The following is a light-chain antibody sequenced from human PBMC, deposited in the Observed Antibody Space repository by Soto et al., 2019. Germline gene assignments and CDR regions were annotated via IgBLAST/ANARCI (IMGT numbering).Light chain of an antibody. V-gene: IGKV1-5*03. CDR1: QTISSW. CDR2: KAS. Sequence: DIQMTQSPSTLSGSVGDRVTITCRASQTISSWLAWYPQKPGKAPKLLIYKASTLKSGVPSRFSGSGSGTEFTLTIRSLQPDDVAPYYCQHYNSYSEAFGQGTKVELK. J-gene: IGKJ1*01. CDR3: QHYNSYSEA.